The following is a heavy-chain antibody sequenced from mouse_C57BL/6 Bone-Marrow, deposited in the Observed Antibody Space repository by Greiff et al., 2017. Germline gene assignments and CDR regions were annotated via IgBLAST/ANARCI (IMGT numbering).Heavy chain of an antibody. CDR3: ARSHLYDYDDY. Sequence: QVQLKQSGAELARPGASVKLSCKASGYTFTSYGISWVKQRTGQGLEWIGEIYPRSGNTYYNEKFKGKATLTADKSSSTAYMELRSLTSEDSAVYFCARSHLYDYDDYWGQGTTLTVSS. CDR1: GYTFTSYG. CDR2: IYPRSGNT. D-gene: IGHD2-4*01. J-gene: IGHJ2*01. V-gene: IGHV1-81*01.